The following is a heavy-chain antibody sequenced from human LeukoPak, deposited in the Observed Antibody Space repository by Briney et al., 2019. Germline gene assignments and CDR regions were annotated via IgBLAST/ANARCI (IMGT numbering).Heavy chain of an antibody. J-gene: IGHJ4*02. D-gene: IGHD1-7*01. CDR1: GFTFGDYA. CDR3: ARGQTTSIDY. Sequence: PGRSLRLSCTASGFTFGDYAMSWVRQAPGKGLEWVSSISSSSSYIYYADSVKGRFTISRDNAKNSLYLQMNSLRAEDTAVYYCARGQTTSIDYWGQGTLVTVSS. V-gene: IGHV3-21*01. CDR2: ISSSSSYI.